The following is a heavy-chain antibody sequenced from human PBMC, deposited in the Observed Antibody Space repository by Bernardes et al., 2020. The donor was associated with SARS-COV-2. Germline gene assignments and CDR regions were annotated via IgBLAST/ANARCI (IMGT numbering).Heavy chain of an antibody. V-gene: IGHV1-24*01. CDR1: GYTLTALS. D-gene: IGHD2-15*01. J-gene: IGHJ2*01. CDR2: LDPEDGET. Sequence: AALKDSCKVSGYTLTALSMHWVRQAPGKGLEWMGGLDPEDGETIYAQKFQGRVTMTEDTSTDTAYMELSSLRSEDTAVYYCATLRSTGWSWGYFDLWGRGTLVTVSS. CDR3: ATLRSTGWSWGYFDL.